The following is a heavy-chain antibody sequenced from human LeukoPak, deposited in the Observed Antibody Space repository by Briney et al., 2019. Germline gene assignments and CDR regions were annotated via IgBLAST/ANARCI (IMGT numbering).Heavy chain of an antibody. D-gene: IGHD3-9*01. CDR2: INPNSGGT. Sequence: ASVKVSCKASGYTFTGYYMHWVRQAPGQGLEWMGWINPNSGGTNYAQKFQGKVTLTRDTSISTAYMELSSLRSDDTALYYCARGADYDILTGYHRDAFDIWGQGTMVTVSS. CDR3: ARGADYDILTGYHRDAFDI. CDR1: GYTFTGYY. J-gene: IGHJ3*02. V-gene: IGHV1-2*02.